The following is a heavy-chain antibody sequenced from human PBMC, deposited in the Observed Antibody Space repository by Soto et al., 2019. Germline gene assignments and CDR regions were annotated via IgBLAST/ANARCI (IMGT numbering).Heavy chain of an antibody. CDR1: GDSIGNVY. D-gene: IGHD6-6*01. CDR2: LSASGRT. V-gene: IGHV4-4*07. J-gene: IGHJ5*02. CDR3: ARERRLAARRIPYNWFDP. Sequence: CDTLAVTCAISGDSIGNVYWSWIRQPAGKGLESLGRLSASGRTNHSPSLQSRVTMSLDRSKNRFSLRLTSVSAADTAVYYCARERRLAARRIPYNWFDPWGQGTLVTVSS.